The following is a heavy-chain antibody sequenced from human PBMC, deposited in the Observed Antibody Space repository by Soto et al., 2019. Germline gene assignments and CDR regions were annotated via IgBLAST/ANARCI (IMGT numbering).Heavy chain of an antibody. CDR2: IKQDGSEK. Sequence: GGSLRLSCAASGFTFSSYWMSWVRQAPGKGREWVANIKQDGSEKYYVESVRGRFTISRDNAKNSLYLQMNSLRAEDTAVYYCARAKTYSSSWFQPYFDYWGQGTLVTVSS. J-gene: IGHJ4*02. CDR1: GFTFSSYW. CDR3: ARAKTYSSSWFQPYFDY. D-gene: IGHD6-13*01. V-gene: IGHV3-7*05.